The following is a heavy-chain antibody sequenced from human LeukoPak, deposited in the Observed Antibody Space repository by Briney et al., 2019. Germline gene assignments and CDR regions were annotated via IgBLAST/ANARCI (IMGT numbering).Heavy chain of an antibody. J-gene: IGHJ3*02. CDR3: ARAASYGDGAIDI. Sequence: SETLSLTCTVSGGSISSGDYSWSWIRQPPGKGLEWIGYIYYSGSTYYNPSLKSRVTISVDTSKNQFSLKLSSVTAADTAVYYCARAASYGDGAIDIWGQGTMVTVSS. V-gene: IGHV4-30-4*08. CDR1: GGSISSGDYS. CDR2: IYYSGST. D-gene: IGHD4-17*01.